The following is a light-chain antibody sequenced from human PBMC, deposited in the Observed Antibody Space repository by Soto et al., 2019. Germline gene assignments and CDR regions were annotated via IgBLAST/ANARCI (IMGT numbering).Light chain of an antibody. CDR2: DAS. J-gene: IGKJ4*01. Sequence: EIVLTQSPATLFLFPGERATLSCRASQSVASSLASYQQKPGQAPRLLIYDASNKATGIPARFTGSGSGTDFTLTISSLEPEDFAVYYCQQRYSWPLTFGGGTKVEIK. V-gene: IGKV3-11*01. CDR3: QQRYSWPLT. CDR1: QSVASS.